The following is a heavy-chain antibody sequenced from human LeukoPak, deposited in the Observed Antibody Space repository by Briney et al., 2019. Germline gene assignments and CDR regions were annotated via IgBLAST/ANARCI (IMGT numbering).Heavy chain of an antibody. Sequence: GGTLRLSCVVSGFTFNNYNMNWVRQAQGKGLEWVSYVSGSSSSIFYADSVKGRFTISRDNAKNSLFLQMNSLRAEDTAVYYCEREPFDYWGQGTLVTVSS. J-gene: IGHJ4*02. CDR2: VSGSSSSI. CDR1: GFTFNNYN. CDR3: EREPFDY. V-gene: IGHV3-48*01.